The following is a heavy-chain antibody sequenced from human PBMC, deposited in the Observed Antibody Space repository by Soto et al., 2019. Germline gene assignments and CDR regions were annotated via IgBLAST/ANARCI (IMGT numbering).Heavy chain of an antibody. CDR3: AREAAMVRGVIRGIDY. D-gene: IGHD3-10*01. V-gene: IGHV1-18*01. J-gene: IGHJ4*02. CDR1: GYTFTSYG. CDR2: ISAYNGNT. Sequence: ASVKVSCKASGYTFTSYGISWVRQAPGQGLEWVGWISAYNGNTNYAQKLQGRVTMTTDTSTSTAYMELRSLRSDDTAVYYCAREAAMVRGVIRGIDYWGQGTLVTVSS.